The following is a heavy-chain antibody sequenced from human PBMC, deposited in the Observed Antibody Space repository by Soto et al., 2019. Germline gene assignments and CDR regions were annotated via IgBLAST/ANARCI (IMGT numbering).Heavy chain of an antibody. J-gene: IGHJ5*02. CDR1: GFTFSSYS. CDR2: ISSSSSTI. CDR3: AREVAAAAPGGWFDP. V-gene: IGHV3-48*02. Sequence: EVQLVESGGGLVQPGGSLRLSCAASGFTFSSYSMNWVRQAPGKGLEWVSYISSSSSTIYYADSVKGRFTISRDNAKNSLYLQMNSLRDEDTAVYYCAREVAAAAPGGWFDPWGQGTLVTVSS. D-gene: IGHD6-13*01.